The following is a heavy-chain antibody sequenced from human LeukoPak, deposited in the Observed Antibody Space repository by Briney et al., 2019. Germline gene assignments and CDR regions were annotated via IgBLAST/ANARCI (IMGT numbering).Heavy chain of an antibody. J-gene: IGHJ6*03. CDR1: GYTFTSYG. CDR2: ISAYNGNT. Sequence: ASVKVSCKASGYTFTSYGISWVRQAPGQGLEWMGWISAYNGNTNYAQKLQGRVTMTTDTSTSTAYMELRSLRSDDTAVYYCARGYGSGSWPYYYYYYYMDVWGKGTTVTISS. V-gene: IGHV1-18*01. D-gene: IGHD3-10*01. CDR3: ARGYGSGSWPYYYYYYYMDV.